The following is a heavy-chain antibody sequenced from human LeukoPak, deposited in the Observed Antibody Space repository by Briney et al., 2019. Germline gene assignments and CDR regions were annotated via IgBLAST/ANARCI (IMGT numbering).Heavy chain of an antibody. J-gene: IGHJ4*02. Sequence: SETLSLTCTVSGGSFNSYYWSWVRQPPGKGLEWLGFIFYNGDTKYDPSLTSRVTISLDTSKSQVSLRLSSVTAADTAVYYCARGRYITIFGVVIRSPFDYWGQGTLVTVSS. CDR1: GGSFNSYY. CDR2: IFYNGDT. CDR3: ARGRYITIFGVVIRSPFDY. V-gene: IGHV4-59*08. D-gene: IGHD3-3*01.